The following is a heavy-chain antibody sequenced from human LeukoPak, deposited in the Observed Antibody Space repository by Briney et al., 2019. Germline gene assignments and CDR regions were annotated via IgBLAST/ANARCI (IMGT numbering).Heavy chain of an antibody. V-gene: IGHV3-11*01. CDR2: ISSSGDTI. J-gene: IGHJ4*02. Sequence: GGSLRLSCTASGFTFGDYLMSWFRQAPGKGLEWVSYISSSGDTIYHADSVKGRFTLSRDNAKNSLYLQMNSLTAEDTAVYYCARDITLGAAAPGYWGQGTLVTVSS. D-gene: IGHD3-10*01. CDR3: ARDITLGAAAPGY. CDR1: GFTFGDYL.